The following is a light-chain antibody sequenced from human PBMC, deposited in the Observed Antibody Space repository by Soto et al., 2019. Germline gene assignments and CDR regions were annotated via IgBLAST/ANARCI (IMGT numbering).Light chain of an antibody. J-gene: IGLJ2*01. Sequence: QSALTQPPSAYGSPGQSVNISCTGTSSDVGNYNYVSWYQQHPGKAPKLLIYEVTKRPSGVPDRFSGSKSDNTASLTVSGLQAEDEADYYCISYAGSDNLVVGGGTKVTVL. CDR2: EVT. V-gene: IGLV2-8*01. CDR1: SSDVGNYNY. CDR3: ISYAGSDNLV.